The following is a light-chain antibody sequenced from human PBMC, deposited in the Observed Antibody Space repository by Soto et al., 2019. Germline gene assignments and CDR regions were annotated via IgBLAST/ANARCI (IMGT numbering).Light chain of an antibody. CDR1: SSDVGGYNY. Sequence: QSALTQPASVSGSPGQSITLSCTGTSSDVGGYNYDSWYQQHPGKAPKLMIYDVSNRPSGVSNRFSGSKSGNRASLTVSGLQAEYEPDYYCSSYTSSSTLVFGTGTKLTVL. CDR3: SSYTSSSTLV. CDR2: DVS. V-gene: IGLV2-14*01. J-gene: IGLJ1*01.